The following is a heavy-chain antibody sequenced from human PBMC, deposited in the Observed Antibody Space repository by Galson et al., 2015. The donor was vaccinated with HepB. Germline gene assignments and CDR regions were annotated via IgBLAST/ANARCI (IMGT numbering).Heavy chain of an antibody. D-gene: IGHD3-16*01. CDR3: ARPGPYMNAFDI. CDR2: IYPGDCDT. Sequence: QSGAEVKKPGESLKISCKGSGYSFTSYWIGWVRQMPGKDLEGMGIIYPGDCDTGYSSSFQGQVTISADKSISTAYLQWSSLKASDTPMYYCARPGPYMNAFDIWGQGTMVTVSS. V-gene: IGHV5-51*01. J-gene: IGHJ3*02. CDR1: GYSFTSYW.